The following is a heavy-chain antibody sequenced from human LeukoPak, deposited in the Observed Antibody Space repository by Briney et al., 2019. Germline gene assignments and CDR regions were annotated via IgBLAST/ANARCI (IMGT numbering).Heavy chain of an antibody. CDR2: ITSSGTYT. Sequence: GGSLRLSCAASGFTFSSYSMNWVRQAPGKGLEWVSHITSSGTYTSYADSVKGRFTISRDNAKNTLDLQMNNLRVEDTAVYYCARESVTDISRQSDAFDIWGQGTMVTVS. CDR1: GFTFSSYS. CDR3: ARESVTDISRQSDAFDI. V-gene: IGHV3-21*06. J-gene: IGHJ3*02. D-gene: IGHD2-21*02.